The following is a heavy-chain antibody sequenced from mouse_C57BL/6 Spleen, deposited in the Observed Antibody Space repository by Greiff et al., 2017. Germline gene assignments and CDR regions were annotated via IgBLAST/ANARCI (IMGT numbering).Heavy chain of an antibody. J-gene: IGHJ1*03. CDR3: AREGEGYVDV. Sequence: EVKLVESGGGLVQPGGSLKLSCAASGFTFSDYYMYWVRQTPEKRLEWVAYISNGGGSTYYPDTVKGRFTISRDNAKNTLYLQMSRLKSEDTAMYYCAREGEGYVDVWGTGTTVTVSS. CDR2: ISNGGGST. V-gene: IGHV5-12*01. CDR1: GFTFSDYY.